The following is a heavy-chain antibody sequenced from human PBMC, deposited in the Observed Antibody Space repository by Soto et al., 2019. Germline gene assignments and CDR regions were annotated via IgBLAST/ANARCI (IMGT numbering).Heavy chain of an antibody. D-gene: IGHD1-26*01. V-gene: IGHV3-30*18. CDR2: TSYDGSNK. J-gene: IGHJ4*02. Sequence: GGSLRLSCAASGFTFSSYGMHWVRQAPGKGLEWVAVTSYDGSNKYYADSVKGRFTISRDNSKNTLYLQMNSLRAEDTAVYYCAKGPDYSGSYVRQFGGCYWGQGTLVTVSS. CDR1: GFTFSSYG. CDR3: AKGPDYSGSYVRQFGGCY.